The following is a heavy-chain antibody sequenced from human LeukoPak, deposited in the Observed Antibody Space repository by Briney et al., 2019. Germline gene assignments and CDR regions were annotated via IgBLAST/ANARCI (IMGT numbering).Heavy chain of an antibody. CDR3: TSYIAAAGRTKAFDI. D-gene: IGHD6-13*01. V-gene: IGHV3-73*01. CDR1: GFTFSGSA. J-gene: IGHJ3*02. Sequence: GGSLRLSCAASGFTFSGSATHWVRQASGKGLEWVGRIRSKANSYATAYAASVKGRFTISRDDSKNTAYLQMNSLKTEDTAVYYCTSYIAAAGRTKAFDIWGQGTMVTVSS. CDR2: IRSKANSYAT.